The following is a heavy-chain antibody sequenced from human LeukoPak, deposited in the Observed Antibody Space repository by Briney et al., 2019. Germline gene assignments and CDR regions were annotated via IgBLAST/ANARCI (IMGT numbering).Heavy chain of an antibody. D-gene: IGHD6-19*01. Sequence: GGSLRPSCAASGFTFSTYSMNWVRQAPGKGLEWVSSISSGSSYIYYADSVEGRFTISRDNAKNSLYLQMNSLRAEDTAVYYCGGDSSGWYGSDYWGQGTLVTVSS. V-gene: IGHV3-21*01. J-gene: IGHJ4*02. CDR3: GGDSSGWYGSDY. CDR2: ISSGSSYI. CDR1: GFTFSTYS.